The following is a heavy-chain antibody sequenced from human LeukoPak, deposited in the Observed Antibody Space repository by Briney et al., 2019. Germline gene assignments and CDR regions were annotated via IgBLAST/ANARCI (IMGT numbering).Heavy chain of an antibody. CDR2: IYYSGST. J-gene: IGHJ6*02. V-gene: IGHV4-39*01. D-gene: IGHD6-13*01. Sequence: SETLSLTCTVSGGSMSSSSYYWGWIRQPPGKGLEWIGSIYYSGSTNYNPSLKSRGTISVDTSKNQFSLNLPSVTAADTAVYYCARQMTAAGYYYYYYGMDAWGQGTTVTVSS. CDR1: GGSMSSSSYY. CDR3: ARQMTAAGYYYYYYGMDA.